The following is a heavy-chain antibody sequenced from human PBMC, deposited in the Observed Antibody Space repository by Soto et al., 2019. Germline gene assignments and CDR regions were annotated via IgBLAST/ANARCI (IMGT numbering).Heavy chain of an antibody. CDR3: AKVPVTTGGLFDY. CDR2: ISGSGGST. J-gene: IGHJ4*02. V-gene: IGHV3-23*01. Sequence: EVQLLESGGGLVQPGGSLRLSCAASGFTFSSYAMSWVRQAPGKGLEWVSAISGSGGSTYYADSVKGRFTISRDNXTNTLYLQMNSLRAEDTAVYYCAKVPVTTGGLFDYWGQGTLVTVSS. CDR1: GFTFSSYA. D-gene: IGHD4-17*01.